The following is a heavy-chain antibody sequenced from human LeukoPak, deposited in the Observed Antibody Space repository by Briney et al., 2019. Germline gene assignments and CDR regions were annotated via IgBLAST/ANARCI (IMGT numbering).Heavy chain of an antibody. CDR1: GGSISSGGYS. CDR2: IYHSGST. CDR3: ARDGSGSYGGMRYSGHDAFDI. V-gene: IGHV4-30-2*01. J-gene: IGHJ3*02. Sequence: PSETLSLTCAVSGGSISSGGYSWSWIRQPPGKGLEWIGYIYHSGSTYYNPSLKSRVTISVDRSKNQFSLKLSSVTAADTAVYYCARDGSGSYGGMRYSGHDAFDIWGQGTMVTVSS. D-gene: IGHD1-26*01.